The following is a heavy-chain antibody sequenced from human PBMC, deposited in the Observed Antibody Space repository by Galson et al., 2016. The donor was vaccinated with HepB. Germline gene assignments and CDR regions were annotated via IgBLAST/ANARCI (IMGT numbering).Heavy chain of an antibody. Sequence: QSGAEVKKPGESLRISCKGSGYTFTSYWIAWVRQMPGKGPEWMGIIYPEDSDTRYSLSFAGQVTISFDKSITTAYLQWGGLKASTSAIYYCAVGKYMAFDMWGQGTMVTVSS. CDR1: GYTFTSYW. CDR3: AVGKYMAFDM. J-gene: IGHJ3*02. D-gene: IGHD1-14*01. V-gene: IGHV5-51*01. CDR2: IYPEDSDT.